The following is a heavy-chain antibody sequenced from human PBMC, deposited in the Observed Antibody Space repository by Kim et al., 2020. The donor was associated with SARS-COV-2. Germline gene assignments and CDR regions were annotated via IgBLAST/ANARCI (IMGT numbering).Heavy chain of an antibody. CDR3: ARDVSWYFDY. V-gene: IGHV1-69*01. D-gene: IGHD2-15*01. J-gene: IGHJ4*02. CDR2: TA. Sequence: TATYATKFQGRDTITADESTSTACMELSSLRSEDTAVYYCARDVSWYFDYWGQGTLVTVSS.